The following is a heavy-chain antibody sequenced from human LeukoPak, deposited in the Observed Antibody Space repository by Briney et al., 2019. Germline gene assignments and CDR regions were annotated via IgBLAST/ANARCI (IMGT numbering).Heavy chain of an antibody. D-gene: IGHD2-2*02. CDR3: ARDRAVVPAAISDNYYYYYGMDV. J-gene: IGHJ6*02. Sequence: SQTLSLTCTVSGGSISSGSYYWSWVRQPAGTGLEWIGRIYTSGSTNYNPSLKSRVTISVDTSKNQFSLKLSSVTAADTAVYYCARDRAVVPAAISDNYYYYYGMDVWGQGTTVTVSS. CDR1: GGSISSGSYY. V-gene: IGHV4-61*02. CDR2: IYTSGST.